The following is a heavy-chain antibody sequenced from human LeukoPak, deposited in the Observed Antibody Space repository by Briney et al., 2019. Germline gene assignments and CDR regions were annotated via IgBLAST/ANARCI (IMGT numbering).Heavy chain of an antibody. CDR2: IYYSGST. D-gene: IGHD1-1*01. J-gene: IGHJ5*02. Sequence: SETLSLTCTVSGGSISSSSYYWGWIRQPPGKGLEWIGSIYYSGSTYYNPSLKSRVTISVDTSKNQFSLKLSSVTAADTAVYHCAGDGWNDQLLDPWGQGTLVTVSS. CDR1: GGSISSSSYY. CDR3: AGDGWNDQLLDP. V-gene: IGHV4-39*07.